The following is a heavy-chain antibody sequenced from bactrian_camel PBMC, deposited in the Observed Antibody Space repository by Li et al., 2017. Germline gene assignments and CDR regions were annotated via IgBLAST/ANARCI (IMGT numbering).Heavy chain of an antibody. D-gene: IGHD7*01. CDR2: IDTDGTK. J-gene: IGHJ4*01. CDR1: GFNFSDYY. Sequence: QLVESGGGLVQPGGSLTLSCAASGFNFSDYYVSWVRQAPGKEREGVAAIDTDGTKNYAHSVQGRFTSSLDSAKNTLHLQMNSVQPEDTASYICAGRSKSWVGTCDWRFPYNFYGQGTQVTVS. V-gene: IGHV3S28*01.